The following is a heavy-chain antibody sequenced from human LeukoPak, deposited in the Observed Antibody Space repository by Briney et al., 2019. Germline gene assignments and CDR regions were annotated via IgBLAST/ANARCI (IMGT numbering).Heavy chain of an antibody. CDR1: GFTFSSYD. CDR3: ARGGGNYYGSGSYYNYYYYGMDV. J-gene: IGHJ6*02. D-gene: IGHD3-10*01. V-gene: IGHV3-13*01. CDR2: IGTAGDT. Sequence: PGGSLRLSCAASGFTFSSYDMHWVRQATGKGLEWVSAIGTAGDTYYPGSVKGRFTISRENAKNSLYLQMNSLRAGDTAVYYCARGGGNYYGSGSYYNYYYYGMDVWGQGTTVTVSS.